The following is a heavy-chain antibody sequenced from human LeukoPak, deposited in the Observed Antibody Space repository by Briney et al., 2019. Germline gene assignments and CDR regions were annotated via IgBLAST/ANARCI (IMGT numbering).Heavy chain of an antibody. CDR2: IYYSGST. CDR1: GGSISSSSYY. D-gene: IGHD6-13*01. Sequence: SETLSLTCTVSGGSISSSSYYWGWIRQPPGKGLEWIGSIYYSGSTYYNPSLKSRVTISVDTSKNQFSLKLSSVTAADTAVYYCATRVRIAAAGPFDYWGQGTLVTVSS. J-gene: IGHJ4*02. CDR3: ATRVRIAAAGPFDY. V-gene: IGHV4-39*01.